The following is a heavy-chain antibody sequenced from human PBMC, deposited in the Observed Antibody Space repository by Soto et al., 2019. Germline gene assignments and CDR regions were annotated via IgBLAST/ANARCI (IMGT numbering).Heavy chain of an antibody. CDR3: ATYGYGRPTSREPFDY. CDR2: IYYTGST. V-gene: IGHV4-31*03. CDR1: GGSISSGGYY. J-gene: IGHJ4*02. Sequence: KPSETLSLTCTVSGGSISSGGYYWSWIRQHPGKGLEWIGYIYYTGSTYYNPSLKSRVTISVDTSKNQFSLKLSSVTAADTAVYYCATYGYGRPTSREPFDYWGQGTLVTVSS. D-gene: IGHD5-18*01.